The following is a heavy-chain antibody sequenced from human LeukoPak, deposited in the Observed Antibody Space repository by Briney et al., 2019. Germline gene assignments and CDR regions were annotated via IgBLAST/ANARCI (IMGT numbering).Heavy chain of an antibody. CDR2: ISGSGGST. CDR3: AKDNDYYDSSGFDY. CDR1: GFTFSSYS. Sequence: GGSLRLSCAASGFTFSSYSMNWVRQAPGKGLEWVSAISGSGGSTYYADSVKGRFTISRDNSKNTLYLQMNSLRAEDTAVYYCAKDNDYYDSSGFDYWGQGTLVTVSS. D-gene: IGHD3-22*01. J-gene: IGHJ4*02. V-gene: IGHV3-23*01.